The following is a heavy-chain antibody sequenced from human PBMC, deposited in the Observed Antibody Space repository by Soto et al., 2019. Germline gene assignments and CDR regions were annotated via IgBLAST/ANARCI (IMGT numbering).Heavy chain of an antibody. CDR3: ATVFDL. CDR2: IDTDGGGT. Sequence: DVQLVESGGGLVQPGGSLRVSCAASGFTLGSHRIHWVRQPPGKGLEWVSRIDTDGGGTSYADSVKGRFTISTDNAKNTVYLQMNGLRAEDTAVYYCATVFDLWGQVTLVTVSS. V-gene: IGHV3-74*01. CDR1: GFTLGSHR. J-gene: IGHJ5*02.